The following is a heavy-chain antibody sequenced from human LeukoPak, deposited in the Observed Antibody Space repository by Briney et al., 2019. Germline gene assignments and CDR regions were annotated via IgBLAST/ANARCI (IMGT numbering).Heavy chain of an antibody. V-gene: IGHV4-34*01. CDR1: GGSFSGYY. CDR3: ARDHLNYYYYMDV. CDR2: INHSGST. D-gene: IGHD3-3*02. Sequence: KPSETLSLTCAVYGGSFSGYYWSWIRQPPGKGLEWIGEINHSGSTNYNPSLKSRVTISVDTSKNQFSLKLSSVTAADTAVYYCARDHLNYYYYMDVWGKGTTVTVSS. J-gene: IGHJ6*03.